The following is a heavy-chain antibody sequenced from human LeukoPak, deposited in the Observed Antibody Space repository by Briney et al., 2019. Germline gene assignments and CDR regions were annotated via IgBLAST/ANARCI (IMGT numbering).Heavy chain of an antibody. Sequence: SETLSLTCTVSGGSISSCYWSWIRQPAGKGLEWIGRMHSSGSTNYNPSIKSRVTMSLDTSKNQFSLKVDSVTAADTAMYYCAREAVHYGTGSHDYWGQGTLVAVSS. CDR3: AREAVHYGTGSHDY. V-gene: IGHV4-4*07. J-gene: IGHJ4*02. CDR1: GGSISSCY. CDR2: MHSSGST. D-gene: IGHD3-10*01.